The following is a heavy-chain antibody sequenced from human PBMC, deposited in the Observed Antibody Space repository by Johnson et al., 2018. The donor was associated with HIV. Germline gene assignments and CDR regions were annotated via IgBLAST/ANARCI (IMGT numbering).Heavy chain of an antibody. CDR3: AKHPDTFDI. CDR2: ISYDGSNK. V-gene: IGHV3-30*18. J-gene: IGHJ3*02. CDR1: GFTFSSYG. Sequence: QVQLVESGGGVVQPGRSLRLSCAASGFTFSSYGMHWVRQAPGKGLEWVAVISYDGSNKYYAASVKGRFTISRDNSKNTLYLQMNSLRAEDTAVYYCAKHPDTFDIWGQGTMVTVAS.